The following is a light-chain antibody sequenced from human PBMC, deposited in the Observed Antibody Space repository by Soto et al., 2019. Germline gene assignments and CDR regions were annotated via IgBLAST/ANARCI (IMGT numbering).Light chain of an antibody. J-gene: IGKJ2*01. CDR1: QSMSSY. CDR3: QQSYSTPYT. V-gene: IGKV1-39*01. CDR2: AAS. Sequence: DIQMTQSPSSLSASVGDRVTITCRASQSMSSYLNWYQQKPGKAPKLLIYAASSLESGVPSRFSGSRSGTDFNLTISSLQPEDFATYYCQQSYSTPYTFGQGTKLEIK.